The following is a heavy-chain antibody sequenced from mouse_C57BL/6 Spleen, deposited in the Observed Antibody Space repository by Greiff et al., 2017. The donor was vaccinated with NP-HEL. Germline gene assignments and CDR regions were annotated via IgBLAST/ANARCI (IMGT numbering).Heavy chain of an antibody. V-gene: IGHV1-42*01. CDR1: GYSFTGYY. CDR2: INPSTGGT. CDR3: ARKDGVAMDY. J-gene: IGHJ4*01. Sequence: EVKLMESGPELVKPGASVKISCKASGYSFTGYYMNWVKQSPEKSLEWIGEINPSTGGTTYNQKFKAKATLTVDKSSSTAYMQLKSLTSEDSAVYYCARKDGVAMDYWGQGTSVTVSS.